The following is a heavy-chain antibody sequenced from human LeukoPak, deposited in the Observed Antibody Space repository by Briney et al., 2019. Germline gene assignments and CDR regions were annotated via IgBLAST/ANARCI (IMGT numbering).Heavy chain of an antibody. CDR3: AKGPRWLQLLDYFDY. CDR1: GFTFSSYA. J-gene: IGHJ4*02. D-gene: IGHD5-24*01. V-gene: IGHV3-23*01. Sequence: GGSLRLSCAAPGFTFSSYAMSWVRQAPGKGLEWVSAISGIGGSTYYAASVKGRFTISRDNSKNTLYLQMNSLRAEDTAVYYCAKGPRWLQLLDYFDYWGQGTLVTVSS. CDR2: ISGIGGST.